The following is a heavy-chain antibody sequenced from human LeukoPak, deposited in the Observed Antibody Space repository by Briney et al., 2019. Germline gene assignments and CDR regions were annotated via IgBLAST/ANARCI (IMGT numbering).Heavy chain of an antibody. CDR1: GFTFGNFA. J-gene: IGHJ4*01. CDR3: AKGLQHSNLD. V-gene: IGHV3-23*01. D-gene: IGHD5-18*01. CDR2: ITGSGGGK. Sequence: GGSLRLSCAASGFTFGNFAMTWVRQAPGKRLEWVSAITGSGGGKYYADSVKGRFVISRDNSENTLDLQMNSLRAEDTAVYYCAKGLQHSNLDWGHGTLVTVSS.